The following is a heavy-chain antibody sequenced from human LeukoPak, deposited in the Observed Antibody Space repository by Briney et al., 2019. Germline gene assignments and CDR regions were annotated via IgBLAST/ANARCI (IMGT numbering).Heavy chain of an antibody. D-gene: IGHD2-2*01. J-gene: IGHJ4*02. V-gene: IGHV3-33*01. CDR1: GFTFSSYG. CDR3: ARDQYCSSTSCYYYFDY. CDR2: IWYDGSNK. Sequence: AGRSLRLSRAASGFTFSSYGMHWVRQAPGKGLEWVAVIWYDGSNKYYADSVKGRFTISRDNSKNTLYLQMNSLRAEDTAVYYCARDQYCSSTSCYYYFDYWGQGTLVTVSS.